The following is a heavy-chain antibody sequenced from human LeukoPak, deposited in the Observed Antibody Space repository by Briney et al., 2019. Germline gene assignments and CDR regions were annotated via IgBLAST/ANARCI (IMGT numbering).Heavy chain of an antibody. V-gene: IGHV3-23*01. CDR1: GFTFSRYA. CDR2: LDGSGTGT. Sequence: GGSLRLSCAASGFTFSRYAMSWVRQAPGMGLEWVSALDGSGTGTDYADSVRGRFTISRDNAKNTLHLQMNSLRAEDAAVYYCARVRYDSSGTYYFDYWGQGTPVTVSS. J-gene: IGHJ4*02. D-gene: IGHD3-22*01. CDR3: ARVRYDSSGTYYFDY.